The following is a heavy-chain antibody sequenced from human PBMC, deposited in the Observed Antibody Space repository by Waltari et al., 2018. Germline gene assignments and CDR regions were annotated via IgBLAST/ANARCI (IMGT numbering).Heavy chain of an antibody. V-gene: IGHV3-53*02. CDR2: IYSGGST. Sequence: EVQLVETGGGLIQPGGSLRLSCAASGFTVSSNYMSWVRQAPGKGLEWVSVIYSGGSTYYADSVKGRFTISRDNSKNTLYLQMNSLRAEDTAVYYCGRSGGSARGAFDIWGQGTMVTVSS. D-gene: IGHD2-15*01. CDR1: GFTVSSNY. J-gene: IGHJ3*02. CDR3: GRSGGSARGAFDI.